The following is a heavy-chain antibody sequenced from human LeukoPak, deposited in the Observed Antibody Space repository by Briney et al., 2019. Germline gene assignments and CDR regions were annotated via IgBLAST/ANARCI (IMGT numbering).Heavy chain of an antibody. J-gene: IGHJ3*01. CDR3: ARDRAHVGTMVDVFDF. V-gene: IGHV1-2*02. CDR2: INPNSGGT. D-gene: IGHD5-12*01. Sequence: ASVKVSCKTSGFAFTTSYIHWVRQAPGQGPEWMGWINPNSGGTKYARRFRDRIIMTRDTSITTAYMEMRRLTSDDTAMYYCARDRAHVGTMVDVFDFWGQGTMVTVSS. CDR1: GFAFTTSY.